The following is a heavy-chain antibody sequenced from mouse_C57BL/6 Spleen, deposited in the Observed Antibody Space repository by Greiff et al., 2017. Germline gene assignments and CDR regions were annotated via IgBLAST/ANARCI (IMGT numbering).Heavy chain of an antibody. J-gene: IGHJ2*01. D-gene: IGHD1-1*01. CDR1: GYTFTSYW. Sequence: QVQLQQPGAELVMPGASVKLSCKASGYTFTSYWMHWVKQRPGQGLEWIGEIDPSDSYTNYNQKFKGKSTLPVDKSSSTAYMQLSSLTSEDSAVYYCAGYGGEVGEGYYCDYWGQGTTLTVSS. V-gene: IGHV1-69*01. CDR3: AGYGGEVGEGYYCDY. CDR2: IDPSDSYT.